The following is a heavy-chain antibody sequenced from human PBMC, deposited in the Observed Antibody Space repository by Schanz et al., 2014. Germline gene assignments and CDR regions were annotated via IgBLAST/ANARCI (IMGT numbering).Heavy chain of an antibody. D-gene: IGHD2-15*01. CDR3: AKVREWWPYYFDY. CDR2: ISGNGGST. Sequence: VQLVESGGGLVKPGGSLRLSCAASGFTFSDYFMNWIRQTPGKGLEWVSAISGNGGSTYFADSVKGRFTISRDNSDNTLFLQMNSLRAEDTAVYYCAKVREWWPYYFDYWGQGTLVTVSS. CDR1: GFTFSDYF. V-gene: IGHV3-23*04. J-gene: IGHJ4*02.